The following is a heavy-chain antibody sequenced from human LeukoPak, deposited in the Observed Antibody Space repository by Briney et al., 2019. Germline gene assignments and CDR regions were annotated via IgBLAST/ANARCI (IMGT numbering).Heavy chain of an antibody. CDR1: GGSFSGYY. J-gene: IGHJ3*02. CDR3: ARVTGITMMWAKRPDLDAFDI. CDR2: INHSGST. V-gene: IGHV4-34*01. D-gene: IGHD3-22*01. Sequence: SETLSLTCAVYGGSFSGYYWSWIRQPPGKGLEWIGEINHSGSTNYNPSLKSRVTISVDTPKNQFSLKLSSVTAADTAVYYCARVTGITMMWAKRPDLDAFDIWGQGTMVTVSS.